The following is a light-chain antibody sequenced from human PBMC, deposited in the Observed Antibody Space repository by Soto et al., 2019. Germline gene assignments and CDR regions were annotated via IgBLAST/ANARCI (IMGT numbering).Light chain of an antibody. CDR2: WAS. CDR1: QSVLHSSNNKNY. V-gene: IGKV4-1*01. J-gene: IGKJ1*01. CDR3: QQYYSTPRT. Sequence: DIVMTQSPDSLAVSLGERATINCKSSQSVLHSSNNKNYLAWYQQKPGQPPKLLIYWASSRESGVPDRFSGSGSGTDFTLTISSLQAEDVAVYYCQQYYSTPRTFGQGTKVDI.